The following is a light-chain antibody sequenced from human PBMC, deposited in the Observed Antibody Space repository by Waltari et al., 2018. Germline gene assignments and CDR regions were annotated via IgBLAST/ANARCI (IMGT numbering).Light chain of an antibody. V-gene: IGLV3-1*01. CDR2: QVN. CDR1: KSGSKY. Sequence: SFELTQSPSVSVSLGQTATTTCAGDKSGSKYVSWYKQKPGQSPVLVVYQVNRRPSWIPERFSGSNSGSTATLIISGTQAMDEADYYCQAWDSTTAVFGGGTKLTVL. CDR3: QAWDSTTAV. J-gene: IGLJ2*01.